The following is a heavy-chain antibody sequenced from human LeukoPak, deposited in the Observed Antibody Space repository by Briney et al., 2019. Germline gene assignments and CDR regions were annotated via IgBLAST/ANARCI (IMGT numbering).Heavy chain of an antibody. Sequence: GGSLRLSCAGSGFTLSSNWMHWVRQGPGKGLVWVSRIYSDGSRTNYADSVKGRFTISGDNAKNTLYLQMNSLRAEDTAVYYCARGARKGDDYGGFFDYWGQGTLVTVSS. CDR3: ARGARKGDDYGGFFDY. CDR2: IYSDGSRT. J-gene: IGHJ4*02. D-gene: IGHD4-23*01. CDR1: GFTLSSNW. V-gene: IGHV3-74*01.